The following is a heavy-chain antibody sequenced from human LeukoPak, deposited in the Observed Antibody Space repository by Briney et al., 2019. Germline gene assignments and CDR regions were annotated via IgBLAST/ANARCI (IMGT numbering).Heavy chain of an antibody. CDR3: ARVERGTTAWTDY. V-gene: IGHV3-21*01. Sequence: GGSLRLSCAASGFTFSSYSMNWLRQAPGKGLEGVSSISSSSSYIYYAGSVKGRFTISRDNAKNSLYLQMNSLRAEDTAVYYCARVERGTTAWTDYWGQGTLVTVSS. J-gene: IGHJ4*02. CDR1: GFTFSSYS. D-gene: IGHD7-27*01. CDR2: ISSSSSYI.